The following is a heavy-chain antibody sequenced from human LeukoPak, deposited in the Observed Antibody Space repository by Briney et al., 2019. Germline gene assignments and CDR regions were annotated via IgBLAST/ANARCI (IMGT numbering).Heavy chain of an antibody. CDR3: ATSPDIVATIPWFDP. D-gene: IGHD5-12*01. CDR1: GFTFSSYS. Sequence: GGSMRLSCAASGFTFSSYSMNWVRQAPGKGLEWVSAISGSGGSTYYADSVKGRFTISRDNSKNTLYLQMNSLRAEDTAVYYCATSPDIVATIPWFDPWGQGTLVTVSS. J-gene: IGHJ5*02. CDR2: ISGSGGST. V-gene: IGHV3-23*01.